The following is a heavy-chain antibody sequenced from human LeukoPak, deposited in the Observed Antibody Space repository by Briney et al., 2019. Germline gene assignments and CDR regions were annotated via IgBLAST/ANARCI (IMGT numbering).Heavy chain of an antibody. CDR2: IKQDGSQK. Sequence: GGSLRLSCAASGFTFSGYWMTWVRQAPGKGLEWVANIKQDGSQKNYVDSVKGRFTISSDNAENSLYLQMNSLRAEDTAIYFCATDDNTWEVPLDLWCQGTLVTVSS. V-gene: IGHV3-7*04. CDR1: GFTFSGYW. CDR3: ATDDNTWEVPLDL. J-gene: IGHJ4*02. D-gene: IGHD1-26*01.